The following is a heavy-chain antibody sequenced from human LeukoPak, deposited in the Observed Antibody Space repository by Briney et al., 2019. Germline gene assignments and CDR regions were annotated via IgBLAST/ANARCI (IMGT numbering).Heavy chain of an antibody. CDR2: INPANGYT. Sequence: ASVKVSCKASGYTFTTYAMHWLRQAPGQTLEWLGWINPANGYTKYSQQIQGRVTITRDTSASTAYMELSSLRSDDKAVYYCAIRGGHTDHWGQGTLVTVSS. V-gene: IGHV1-3*01. CDR1: GYTFTTYA. J-gene: IGHJ4*02. D-gene: IGHD2-15*01. CDR3: AIRGGHTDH.